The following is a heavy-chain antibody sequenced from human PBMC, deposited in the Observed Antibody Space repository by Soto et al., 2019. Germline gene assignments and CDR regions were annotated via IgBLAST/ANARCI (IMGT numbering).Heavy chain of an antibody. D-gene: IGHD6-13*01. J-gene: IGHJ4*02. Sequence: GGSLRLSCAASGFAFSNYAMHWVRQAPGKGLEWVAVLSYDGSSKYYAESVEGRITLSRDNSKNTLFLQMNSLRPEDTALYYCTRGEAASGTSPIYFDYWGQGALVTVSS. V-gene: IGHV3-30-3*01. CDR1: GFAFSNYA. CDR3: TRGEAASGTSPIYFDY. CDR2: LSYDGSSK.